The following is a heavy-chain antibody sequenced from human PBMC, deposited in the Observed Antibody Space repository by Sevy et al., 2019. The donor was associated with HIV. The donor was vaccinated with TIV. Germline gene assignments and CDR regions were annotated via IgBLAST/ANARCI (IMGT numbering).Heavy chain of an antibody. CDR3: ATKGGFWSGYQYFDS. V-gene: IGHV3-15*07. CDR2: IKSQSDGGTI. CDR1: GFTFSNAW. Sequence: GGSLRLSCTASGFTFSNAWMNWVRQAPGKGLEWVGRIKSQSDGGTIDHAAPVKGRFTISRDDSKNTLFLQMNSLRSEDTAVYYCATKGGFWSGYQYFDSWGQGTLVTVSS. J-gene: IGHJ4*02. D-gene: IGHD3-3*01.